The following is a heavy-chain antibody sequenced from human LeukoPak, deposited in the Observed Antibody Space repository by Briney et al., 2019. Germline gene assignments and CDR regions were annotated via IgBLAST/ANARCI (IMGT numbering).Heavy chain of an antibody. Sequence: SETLSLTCTVSGYSISSGYYWGWIRQPPGKGLDWIGSISRSGSVYYNPSLKSRVTISVDTSKNQFSLKLSSVTAADTAVYYCARVRRTAAGSFDYWGQGTLVTVSS. V-gene: IGHV4-38-2*02. J-gene: IGHJ4*02. D-gene: IGHD6-13*01. CDR1: GYSISSGYY. CDR3: ARVRRTAAGSFDY. CDR2: ISRSGSV.